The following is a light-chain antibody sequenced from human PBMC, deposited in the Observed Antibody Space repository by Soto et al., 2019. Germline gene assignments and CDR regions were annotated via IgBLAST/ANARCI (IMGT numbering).Light chain of an antibody. J-gene: IGLJ1*01. CDR1: SSDVGGYNY. Sequence: QSALTQPPSASGSPGQSVAISCTGTSSDVGGYNYVSWYQQHPGKAPKLMIYEANRRPSGVPDRFSGSKSGNTASLTVSGLQAEDEADYYCSSLTTSFTYVFGTGTKVTVL. V-gene: IGLV2-8*01. CDR2: EAN. CDR3: SSLTTSFTYV.